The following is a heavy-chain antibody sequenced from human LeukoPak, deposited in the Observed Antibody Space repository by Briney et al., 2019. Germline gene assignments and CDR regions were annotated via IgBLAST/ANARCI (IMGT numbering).Heavy chain of an antibody. D-gene: IGHD3-10*01. J-gene: IGHJ4*02. Sequence: PSETLSLTCTVSGGSISSYYWSWIRQPPGKGLEWIGYIYYSGSTNYNPSLKSRVTISVDTSKNQFSLKLSSVTAADTAVYYCARGSPHYYGAGSYYADYWGQGTLVTVSS. V-gene: IGHV4-59*12. CDR2: IYYSGST. CDR1: GGSISSYY. CDR3: ARGSPHYYGAGSYYADY.